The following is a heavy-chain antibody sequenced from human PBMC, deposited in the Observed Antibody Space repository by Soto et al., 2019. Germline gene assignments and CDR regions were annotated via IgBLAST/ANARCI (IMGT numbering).Heavy chain of an antibody. Sequence: QVQLVESGGGVVQPGRSLRLSCAASGFTFSSYAMHWVRQDPGKGLEWVAVISYDGSNKYYADSVKGRFTISRDNSKNTLYLQMNSLRAEDTAVYYCASDLIYDAFDIWGQGTMVTVSS. V-gene: IGHV3-30-3*01. CDR1: GFTFSSYA. CDR2: ISYDGSNK. CDR3: ASDLIYDAFDI. J-gene: IGHJ3*02.